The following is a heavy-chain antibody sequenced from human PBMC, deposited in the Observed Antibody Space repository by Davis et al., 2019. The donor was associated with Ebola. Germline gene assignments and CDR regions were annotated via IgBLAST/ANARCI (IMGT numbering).Heavy chain of an antibody. CDR3: ARDRGFFWFDP. D-gene: IGHD1-26*01. J-gene: IGHJ5*02. V-gene: IGHV3-48*01. CDR2: ISSSSSTI. CDR1: GFTFSSYS. Sequence: GGSLRLSCAASGFTFSSYSMNWVRQAPGKGLEWVSYISSSSSTIYYADSVKGRFTISRDNAKNSLYLQMNSPRAEDTAVYYCARDRGFFWFDPWGQGTLVTVSS.